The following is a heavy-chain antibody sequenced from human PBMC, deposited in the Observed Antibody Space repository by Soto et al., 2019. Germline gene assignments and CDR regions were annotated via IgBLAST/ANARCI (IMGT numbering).Heavy chain of an antibody. CDR2: IIPILGIA. V-gene: IGHV1-69*10. D-gene: IGHD2-2*02. Sequence: ASVKVSCKASGGTFSSYAISWVRQAPGQGLEWMGGIIPILGIANYAQKFQGRVTITADKSTSTAYMELSSLRSEDTAVYYCASDWGKGYCSSTSCYTGYYYYGMDVWGQGTTVTVSS. J-gene: IGHJ6*02. CDR1: GGTFSSYA. CDR3: ASDWGKGYCSSTSCYTGYYYYGMDV.